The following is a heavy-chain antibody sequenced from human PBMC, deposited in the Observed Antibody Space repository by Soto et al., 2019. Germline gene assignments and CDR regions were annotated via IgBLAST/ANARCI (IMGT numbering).Heavy chain of an antibody. CDR1: GFTFSSYG. CDR3: AKDRRPNYYYGMDV. V-gene: IGHV3-30*18. D-gene: IGHD6-25*01. CDR2: ISYDGSNK. Sequence: QVQLVESGGGVVQPGRSLRLSCAASGFTFSSYGMHWVRQAPGKGLEWVAVISYDGSNKYYADSVKGRFTISRDNSKNTLYLQMNSLRAEDTAVYYCAKDRRPNYYYGMDVWGQGTXVT. J-gene: IGHJ6*02.